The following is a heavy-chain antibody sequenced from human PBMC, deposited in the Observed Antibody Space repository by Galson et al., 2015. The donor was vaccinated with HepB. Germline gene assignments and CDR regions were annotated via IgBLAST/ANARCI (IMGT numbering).Heavy chain of an antibody. Sequence: PALVKPTQTLTLTCTFSGFSLSTSGMCVSWIRQPPGKALEWLARIDWDDDKYYSTSLKTRLTISKDTSKNQVVLTMTNMDPVDTATYYCARIRDYYDSSGYYYDYWGQGTLVTVSS. J-gene: IGHJ4*02. CDR2: IDWDDDK. CDR3: ARIRDYYDSSGYYYDY. D-gene: IGHD3-22*01. CDR1: GFSLSTSGMC. V-gene: IGHV2-70*11.